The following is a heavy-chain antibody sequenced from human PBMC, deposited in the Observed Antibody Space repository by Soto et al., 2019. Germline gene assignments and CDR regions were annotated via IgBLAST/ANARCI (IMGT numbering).Heavy chain of an antibody. Sequence: QVQLVQSGAEVKKPGSSVKVSCKASGGTFSSYTISWVRQAPGQGLERMGRIIPILGIANYAQKFQGRVTITANKSTSTAYMELSSLRSEDTAVYYCARDLTVVTNNWFDPWGQGTLVTVSS. CDR1: GGTFSSYT. D-gene: IGHD3-22*01. CDR2: IIPILGIA. J-gene: IGHJ5*02. CDR3: ARDLTVVTNNWFDP. V-gene: IGHV1-69*08.